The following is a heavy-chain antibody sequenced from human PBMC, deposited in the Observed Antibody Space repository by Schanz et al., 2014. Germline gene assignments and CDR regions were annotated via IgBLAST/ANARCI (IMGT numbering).Heavy chain of an antibody. D-gene: IGHD5-12*01. Sequence: QVQLVQSGAEVKKPGASVKVSCKVSGSIFSKLLMHWVRQGPAKGLEWMGGFDPKKGEAIYAQKFQGRVTMTEDTSTGTAYMELRSLTSEDTAVYYCARKVVATIGGYYDNWGQGTLVIVSS. CDR1: GSIFSKLL. CDR3: ARKVVATIGGYYDN. V-gene: IGHV1-24*01. J-gene: IGHJ4*02. CDR2: FDPKKGEA.